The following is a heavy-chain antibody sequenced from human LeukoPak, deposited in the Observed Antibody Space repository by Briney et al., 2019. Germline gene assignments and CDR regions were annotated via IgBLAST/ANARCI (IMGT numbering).Heavy chain of an antibody. Sequence: GESLKISCKGSGYSFTSYWIGWVRQMPGKGLEWMGIIYPGDSDATYSPSFRGQVTISADKSISTAYLQWSALKASDSAMYYCARTYSGSDPFDYWGQGTLVTVSS. D-gene: IGHD6-6*01. J-gene: IGHJ4*02. CDR2: IYPGDSDA. CDR1: GYSFTSYW. V-gene: IGHV5-51*01. CDR3: ARTYSGSDPFDY.